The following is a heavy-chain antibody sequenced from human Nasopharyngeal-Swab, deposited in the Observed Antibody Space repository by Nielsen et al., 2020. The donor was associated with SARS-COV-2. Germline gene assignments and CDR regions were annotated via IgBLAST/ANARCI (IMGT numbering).Heavy chain of an antibody. CDR3: ARALIVAIPPRTTPHY. J-gene: IGHJ4*02. CDR2: INSDGSST. CDR1: GFTFSSYW. Sequence: GESLKISCAASGFTFSSYWMHWVRQAPGKGLVWVSRINSDGSSTTYADSVKGRFTISRDNAKNTLYLQMNSLRAEDTAVYYCARALIVAIPPRTTPHYWGQGTLVTVSS. V-gene: IGHV3-74*01. D-gene: IGHD5-12*01.